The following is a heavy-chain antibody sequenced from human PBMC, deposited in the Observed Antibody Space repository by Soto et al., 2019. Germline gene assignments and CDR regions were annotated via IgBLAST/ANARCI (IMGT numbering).Heavy chain of an antibody. CDR3: AKGRSPAGSPRGGYYYYYGMDV. V-gene: IGHV3-9*01. J-gene: IGHJ6*02. D-gene: IGHD2-2*01. Sequence: EVQLVESGGGLVQPGRSLRLSCAASGFTFDDYAMHWVRQAPGKGLEWVSGISWNSGSIGYADSVKGRFTISRDNAKNSLYLQMNSLRAEDTALYYCAKGRSPAGSPRGGYYYYYGMDVWGQGTTVTVSS. CDR1: GFTFDDYA. CDR2: ISWNSGSI.